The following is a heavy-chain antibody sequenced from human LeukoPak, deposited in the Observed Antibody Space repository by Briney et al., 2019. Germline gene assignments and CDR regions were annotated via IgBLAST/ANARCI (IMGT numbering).Heavy chain of an antibody. CDR3: ARDRGDFWSGYYMGADY. CDR2: ICAYNGNT. D-gene: IGHD3-3*01. J-gene: IGHJ4*02. Sequence: ASVKVSCKASGYTFTSYGISWVRQAPGQGLEWMGWICAYNGNTNYAQKLQGRVTMTSDTSTSTVYMELRSLRSDDTAVYYCARDRGDFWSGYYMGADYWGQGTLVTVSS. CDR1: GYTFTSYG. V-gene: IGHV1-18*01.